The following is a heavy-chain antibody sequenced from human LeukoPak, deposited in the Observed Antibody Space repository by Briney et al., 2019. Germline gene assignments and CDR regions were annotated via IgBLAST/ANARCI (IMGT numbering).Heavy chain of an antibody. Sequence: GGSLRLSCAASGFTFSSYGMHWVRQALGKGLERVAVISYDGSNKYYADSVKGRFTISRDNSKNTLYLQMNSLRAEDTAVYYCAKDHHYYDSSGYSYYYYYYYMDVWGKGTTVTVSS. CDR1: GFTFSSYG. CDR3: AKDHHYYDSSGYSYYYYYYYMDV. D-gene: IGHD3-22*01. J-gene: IGHJ6*03. CDR2: ISYDGSNK. V-gene: IGHV3-30*18.